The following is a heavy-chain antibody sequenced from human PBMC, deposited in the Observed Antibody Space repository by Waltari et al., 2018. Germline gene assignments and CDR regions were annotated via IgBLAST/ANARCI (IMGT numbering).Heavy chain of an antibody. CDR1: GGSVSSGSYY. V-gene: IGHV4-61*01. CDR2: IYYSGST. CDR3: ARAPLGLYIAARIWYFDL. Sequence: QVQLQESGPGLVKPSETLSLTCTVSGGSVSSGSYYWSWIRQPPGRGLEWIGYIYYSGSTNYNPSRKSRVTISVDTSKNQFSLKLSSVTAADTAVYYCARAPLGLYIAARIWYFDLWGRGTLVTVSS. D-gene: IGHD6-25*01. J-gene: IGHJ2*01.